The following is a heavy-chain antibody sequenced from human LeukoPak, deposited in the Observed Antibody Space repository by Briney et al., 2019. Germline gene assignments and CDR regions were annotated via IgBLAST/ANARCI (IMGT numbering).Heavy chain of an antibody. CDR3: GAAEDIVATISDY. J-gene: IGHJ4*02. CDR2: ISSSSSSYI. CDR1: GFTFSSYS. V-gene: IGHV3-21*01. D-gene: IGHD5-12*01. Sequence: GGSLRLSCAASGFTFSSYSMNWVRQAPGKGLEWVSSISSSSSSYIYYADSVKGRFTISRDNAKNSLYLQMNSLRAEDTAVYYCGAAEDIVATISDYWGQGTLVTVSS.